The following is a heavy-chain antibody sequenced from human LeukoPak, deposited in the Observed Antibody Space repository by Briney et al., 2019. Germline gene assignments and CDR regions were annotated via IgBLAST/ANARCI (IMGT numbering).Heavy chain of an antibody. J-gene: IGHJ4*02. V-gene: IGHV4-34*10. D-gene: IGHD5-24*01. CDR2: IYHRGST. CDR3: ATSRDGYNHFDY. CDR1: GGSFSGYY. Sequence: PSETLSLTCAVYGGSFSGYYWSWIRQPPGKGLEWIGKIYHRGSTNYNPSLKSRVTMSVDKSKNQFSLNLTSVTAADTAVYYCATSRDGYNHFDYWGQGILVTVSS.